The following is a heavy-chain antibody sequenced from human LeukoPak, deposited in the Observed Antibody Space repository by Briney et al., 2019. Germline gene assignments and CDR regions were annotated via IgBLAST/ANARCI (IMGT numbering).Heavy chain of an antibody. Sequence: GGSLRLSCAASGFTFSTYSMNWVRQAPGKGLEWVSYITYSSSTKYYADSVKGRFAISRDNAKNSLYLQMNSLRAEDTAVYYCAKDRNEYSSSPGRGWGQGTLVTVSS. CDR1: GFTFSTYS. CDR3: AKDRNEYSSSPGRG. D-gene: IGHD6-6*01. J-gene: IGHJ4*02. CDR2: ITYSSSTK. V-gene: IGHV3-48*04.